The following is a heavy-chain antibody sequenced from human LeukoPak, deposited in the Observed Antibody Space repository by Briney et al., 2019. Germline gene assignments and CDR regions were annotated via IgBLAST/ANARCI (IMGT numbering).Heavy chain of an antibody. D-gene: IGHD5-12*01. Sequence: PGGSLRLSCTVSGFTVSSNSMSWVRQAPGKGLEWVSFIYSDNTHYSDSVKGRFTISRDNSKNTLYLQMNSLRAEDTAVYYCAKEGDMVATTYFDYWGQGTLVTVSS. CDR3: AKEGDMVATTYFDY. J-gene: IGHJ4*02. CDR2: IYSDNT. V-gene: IGHV3-66*03. CDR1: GFTVSSNS.